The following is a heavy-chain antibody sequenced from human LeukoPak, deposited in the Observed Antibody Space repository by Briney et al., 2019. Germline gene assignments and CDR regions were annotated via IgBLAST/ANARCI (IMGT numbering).Heavy chain of an antibody. CDR2: ISYDGSNK. D-gene: IGHD6-13*01. V-gene: IGHV3-30-3*01. CDR3: ARGTTPRIAAAGPRASDY. CDR1: GFTFSSYA. J-gene: IGHJ4*02. Sequence: GGSLRLSCVASGFTFSSYAMHWVRQAPGKGLEWVAVISYDGSNKYYADSVKGRFTISRDNSKNTLYLQMNSLRAEDTAVYYCARGTTPRIAAAGPRASDYWGQGTLVTVSS.